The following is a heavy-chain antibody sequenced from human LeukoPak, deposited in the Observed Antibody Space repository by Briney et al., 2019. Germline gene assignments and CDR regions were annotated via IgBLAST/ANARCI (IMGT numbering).Heavy chain of an antibody. D-gene: IGHD3-22*01. CDR1: GFTFSSYA. J-gene: IGHJ4*02. CDR2: ISGSGGHT. V-gene: IGHV3-23*01. Sequence: GGSLRLSCEASGFTFSSYAMNWVRQAPGKGLEWVSTISGSGGHTYYTDSVKGRFTISRDNSKNTLNLQMNSLRAEDTAVYFWAKGSYYDNSGLAYFHYWGQGTLVTVSS. CDR3: AKGSYYDNSGLAYFHY.